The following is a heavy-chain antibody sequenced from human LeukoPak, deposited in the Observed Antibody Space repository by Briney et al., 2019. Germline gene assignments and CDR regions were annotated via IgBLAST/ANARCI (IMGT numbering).Heavy chain of an antibody. V-gene: IGHV3-21*01. CDR1: GFTFSSYN. D-gene: IGHD6-19*01. Sequence: GGSLRLSCAATGFTFSSYNMNRVRQAPGKGLEWVTCISASSSFIYYADSVKGRFTISRDNAKNSLYLQMNSLRAEDTAVYYCARPGLYSSGWYEGRDAFDIWGQGTMVTVSS. J-gene: IGHJ3*02. CDR3: ARPGLYSSGWYEGRDAFDI. CDR2: ISASSSFI.